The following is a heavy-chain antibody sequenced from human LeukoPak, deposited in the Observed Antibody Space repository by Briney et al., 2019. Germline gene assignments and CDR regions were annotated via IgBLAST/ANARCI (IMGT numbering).Heavy chain of an antibody. CDR3: ARGIGSQLRSGWFDP. CDR1: GFTFSSYA. J-gene: IGHJ5*02. D-gene: IGHD3-3*01. V-gene: IGHV3-23*01. CDR2: IGGSGGST. Sequence: GGSLRLSCEASGFTFSSYAMSWVRQAPGKGLEWVSAIGGSGGSTYYADSVEGRFTMSRDNSKNTLYLQMNSLRAEDTAVYYCARGIGSQLRSGWFDPWGQGTLVTVSS.